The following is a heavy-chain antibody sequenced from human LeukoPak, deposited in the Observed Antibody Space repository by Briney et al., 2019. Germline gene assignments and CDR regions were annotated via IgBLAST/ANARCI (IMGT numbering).Heavy chain of an antibody. Sequence: ASVKVSCKASGYTFTCYYMHWVRQAPGQGREWMGWINPNSGVTNYAQKFQGRVTMTRDTSISTAYMELSSLTSDDTAVYYCVRWPSSGIHYWGQGTLVTVSS. V-gene: IGHV1-2*02. CDR1: GYTFTCYY. CDR3: VRWPSSGIHY. J-gene: IGHJ4*02. CDR2: INPNSGVT. D-gene: IGHD3-10*01.